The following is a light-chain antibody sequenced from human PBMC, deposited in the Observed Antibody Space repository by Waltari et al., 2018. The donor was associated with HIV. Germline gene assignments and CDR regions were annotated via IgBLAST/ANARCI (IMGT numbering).Light chain of an antibody. Sequence: QSALTQPASVSGSPGQSITISCTGTSSDVGGYNYVSWYQNHPGKAPKLMISEVSNRPSGVSNAFPGPKAGNTASLTIAGLQAEDEADYYCSSYSSSITLYVVFGGGTKLTVL. CDR1: SSDVGGYNY. J-gene: IGLJ2*01. V-gene: IGLV2-14*01. CDR2: EVS. CDR3: SSYSSSITLYVV.